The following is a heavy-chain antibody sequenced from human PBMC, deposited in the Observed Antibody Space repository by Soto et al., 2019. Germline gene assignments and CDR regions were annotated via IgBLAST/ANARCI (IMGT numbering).Heavy chain of an antibody. CDR1: GFTFITST. CDR2: IVVGSGNT. J-gene: IGHJ4*01. V-gene: IGHV1-58*01. D-gene: IGHD2-21*01. Sequence: GASVKVSCKASGFTFITSTVQWVRQARGQPLEWLGWIVVGSGNTIYAQNFQERVTFTRDESTSTAYMELSSLRFEDTGVYSCAAGVYHDTIVYSSDYWG. CDR3: AAGVYHDTIVYSSDY.